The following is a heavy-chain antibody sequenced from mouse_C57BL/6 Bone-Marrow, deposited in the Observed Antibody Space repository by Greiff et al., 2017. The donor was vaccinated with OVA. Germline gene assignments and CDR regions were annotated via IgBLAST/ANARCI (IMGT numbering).Heavy chain of an antibody. CDR2: IYPRSGNT. CDR1: GYTFTSYG. D-gene: IGHD1-1*02. CDR3: ARRKLWSWFAY. Sequence: VQLKESGAELARPGASVKLSCKASGYTFTSYGISWVKQRTGQGLEWIGEIYPRSGNTYYNEKFKGKATLTADKSSSTAYMELRSLTSEDSAVYFCARRKLWSWFAYWGQGTLVTVSA. J-gene: IGHJ3*01. V-gene: IGHV1-81*01.